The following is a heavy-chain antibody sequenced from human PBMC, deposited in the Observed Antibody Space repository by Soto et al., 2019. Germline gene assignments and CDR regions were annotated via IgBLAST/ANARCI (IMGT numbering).Heavy chain of an antibody. CDR1: GFTFSSYA. D-gene: IGHD2-8*01. Sequence: GGSLRLSCAASGFTFSSYAMSWVRQAPGKGLEWVSAISGSGGSTYYADSLKGRFTISRDNSKNTLYLQMNSLRAEDTAVYYCAKYRHCTNGVCFRWSFDLWGRGTLVTVSS. V-gene: IGHV3-23*01. CDR2: ISGSGGST. CDR3: AKYRHCTNGVCFRWSFDL. J-gene: IGHJ2*01.